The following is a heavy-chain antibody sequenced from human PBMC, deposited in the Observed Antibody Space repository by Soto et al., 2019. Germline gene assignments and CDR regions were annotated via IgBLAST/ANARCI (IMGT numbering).Heavy chain of an antibody. CDR3: AKDLDIVVVTAAFDY. V-gene: IGHV4-30-4*01. Sequence: TLSLTCTVSGGSISSGDYYWSWIRQPPGKGLERIGYIYYSGSTYYNPSLKSRVTISVDNSKNTLYLQMNSLRAEDTAVYYCAKDLDIVVVTAAFDYWGQGTLVTVSS. J-gene: IGHJ4*02. D-gene: IGHD2-21*02. CDR1: GGSISSGDYY. CDR2: IYYSGST.